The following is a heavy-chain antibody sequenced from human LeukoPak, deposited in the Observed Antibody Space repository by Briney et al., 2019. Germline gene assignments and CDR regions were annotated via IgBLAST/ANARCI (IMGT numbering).Heavy chain of an antibody. D-gene: IGHD2-2*01. V-gene: IGHV3-23*01. J-gene: IGHJ4*02. CDR1: GFTFSSYA. Sequence: PGGSLRLSCAASGFTFSSYAMSWVRQAPGKGLEWVSAISGSGGSTYYADSVKGRFTISRDNSKNTLYLQMNSLRAEDTAVYYCARGGYCSSTSCYATVPVDYWGQGTLVTVSS. CDR2: ISGSGGST. CDR3: ARGGYCSSTSCYATVPVDY.